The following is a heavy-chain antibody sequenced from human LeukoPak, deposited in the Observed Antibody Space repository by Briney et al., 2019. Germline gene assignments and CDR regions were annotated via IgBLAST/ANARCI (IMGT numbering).Heavy chain of an antibody. D-gene: IGHD3-10*01. Sequence: RASVKVSCKASGYTFTGYYIHWVRQAPGQGLEWMGWINPNSAGTHYAQKFQGRVTMTRDTSISTAYMELSRLRSDDTAVYYCARDDYYGSGSYWGQGTLVTVSS. V-gene: IGHV1-2*02. J-gene: IGHJ4*02. CDR1: GYTFTGYY. CDR3: ARDDYYGSGSY. CDR2: INPNSAGT.